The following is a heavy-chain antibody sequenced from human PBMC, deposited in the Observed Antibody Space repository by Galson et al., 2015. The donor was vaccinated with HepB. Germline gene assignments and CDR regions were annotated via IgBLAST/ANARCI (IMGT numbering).Heavy chain of an antibody. CDR2: IIPMFGTT. J-gene: IGHJ4*02. V-gene: IGHV1-69*13. CDR3: ATDQVRKCSGGSCYFGFDY. Sequence: SVKVSCKASGGTFSNYAINWVRQAPGQGLERVGGIIPMFGTTNYAQKFQGRVTITADESTRTAYMELSSLRSEDTAIYYCATDQVRKCSGGSCYFGFDYWGQGTLVTVSS. D-gene: IGHD2-15*01. CDR1: GGTFSNYA.